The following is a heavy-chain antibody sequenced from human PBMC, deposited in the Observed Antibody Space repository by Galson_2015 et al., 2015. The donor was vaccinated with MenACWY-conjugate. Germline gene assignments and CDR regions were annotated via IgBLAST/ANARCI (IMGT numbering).Heavy chain of an antibody. CDR1: EDTFTNYA. CDR2: IVAGNGNS. Sequence: SVKVSCKASEDTFTNYAIHWVRQAPGQGLEWMGWIVAGNGNSKFSEGFQGRLTITRDTSARTVYLELSGLRSEDTAVYYCARNFYASNGYYNYWGQGTLVTVSS. CDR3: ARNFYASNGYYNY. J-gene: IGHJ4*02. V-gene: IGHV1-3*01. D-gene: IGHD3-22*01.